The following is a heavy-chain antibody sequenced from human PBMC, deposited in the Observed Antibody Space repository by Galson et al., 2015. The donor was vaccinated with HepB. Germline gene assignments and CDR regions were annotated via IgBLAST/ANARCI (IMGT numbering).Heavy chain of an antibody. CDR3: TRHPPLYRIAVAGDGMDV. V-gene: IGHV3-73*01. CDR2: IRSKANSYAT. Sequence: SLRLSCAASGFTFSGSAMHWVRQASGKGLEWVGRIRSKANSYATAYAASVKGRFTISRDDSKNTAYLQMNSLKTEDTAVYYCTRHPPLYRIAVAGDGMDVWGQGTTVTVSS. D-gene: IGHD6-19*01. CDR1: GFTFSGSA. J-gene: IGHJ6*02.